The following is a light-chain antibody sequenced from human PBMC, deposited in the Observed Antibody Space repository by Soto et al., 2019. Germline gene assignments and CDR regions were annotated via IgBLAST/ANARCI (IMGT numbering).Light chain of an antibody. Sequence: QSALTQPPSASESPGQSFTISCTGTSSDVGAYNHVSWYQQHPGKAPKIMIYEVSKRPSGVPDRFSGSKSGNTASLTVSGLQAEDEADYYCSSNAGSNNVVFGGGTKLTVL. CDR2: EVS. CDR3: SSNAGSNNVV. CDR1: SSDVGAYNH. V-gene: IGLV2-8*01. J-gene: IGLJ3*02.